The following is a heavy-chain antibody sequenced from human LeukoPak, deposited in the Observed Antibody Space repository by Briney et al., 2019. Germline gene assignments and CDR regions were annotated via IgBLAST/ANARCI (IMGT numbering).Heavy chain of an antibody. CDR1: GGTFSRYT. CDR3: ATDASIYDSRGYYYLW. V-gene: IGHV1-69*13. CDR2: IIPMFGRA. Sequence: SVKVSCKASGGTFSRYTISWVRQAPGQGLEWMGGIIPMFGRANYAQKFQGRLTITPDDSSTTAYMELSGLRSEDTAVYYCATDASIYDSRGYYYLWWGQGTLVTVSS. D-gene: IGHD3-22*01. J-gene: IGHJ4*02.